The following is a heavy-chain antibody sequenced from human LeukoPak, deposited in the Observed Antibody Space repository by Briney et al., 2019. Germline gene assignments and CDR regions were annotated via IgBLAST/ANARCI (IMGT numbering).Heavy chain of an antibody. J-gene: IGHJ4*02. CDR3: ARENYGSGSAIDY. D-gene: IGHD3-10*01. V-gene: IGHV4-59*12. CDR2: IYYSGST. Sequence: SETLSLTCTVSGGSMSSYYWSWIRQPPGKGLEWIGYIYYSGSTNYNPSLKSRVTISVDTSKNQFSLKLSSVTAADTAVYYCARENYGSGSAIDYWGQGTLVTVSS. CDR1: GGSMSSYY.